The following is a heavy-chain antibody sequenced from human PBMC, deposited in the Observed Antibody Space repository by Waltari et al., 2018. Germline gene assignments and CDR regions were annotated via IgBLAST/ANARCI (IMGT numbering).Heavy chain of an antibody. CDR2: ISGSGGSN. D-gene: IGHD6-19*01. CDR3: AKDIAVAGRGWYFDY. J-gene: IGHJ4*02. CDR1: GFTFSSYA. Sequence: EVQLLESGGGLVQPGGSLRLSCAASGFTFSSYAMSWVRQAPGKGLEWVSAISGSGGSNYYAGAVKGRFTISRDNSKNTLYLQMNSLRAEDTAVYYCAKDIAVAGRGWYFDYWGQGTLVTVSS. V-gene: IGHV3-23*01.